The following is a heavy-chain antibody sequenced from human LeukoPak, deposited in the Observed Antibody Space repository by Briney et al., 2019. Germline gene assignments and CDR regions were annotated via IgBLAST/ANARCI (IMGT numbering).Heavy chain of an antibody. CDR3: ARVSGSYYYFDY. D-gene: IGHD1-26*01. J-gene: IGHJ4*02. V-gene: IGHV3-7*01. Sequence: GGSLRLSCAASGFTFSSYWMSCVRQAPGKGLEWVANIKQDGSEKYYVDSVKGRFTISRDNAKNSLYLQMKSLRAEDTAVYYCARVSGSYYYFDYWGQGTLVTVSS. CDR2: IKQDGSEK. CDR1: GFTFSSYW.